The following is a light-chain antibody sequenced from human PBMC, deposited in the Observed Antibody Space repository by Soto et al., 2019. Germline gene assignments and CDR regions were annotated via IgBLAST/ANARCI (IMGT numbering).Light chain of an antibody. CDR3: QTWVTGIQI. J-gene: IGLJ2*01. CDR2: LNSDGSH. V-gene: IGLV4-69*01. CDR1: SGHSNYA. Sequence: QLVLTQSPSASASLGASVKLTCTLSSGHSNYAIAWHQQQPEKGPRYLMKLNSDGSHSKGDGIPDRFSGSSSGAERYLTISSLQSDDEADYYCQTWVTGIQIFGGGTKLTVL.